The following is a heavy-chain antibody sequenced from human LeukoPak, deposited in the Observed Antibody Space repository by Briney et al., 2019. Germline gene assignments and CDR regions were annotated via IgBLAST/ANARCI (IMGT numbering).Heavy chain of an antibody. V-gene: IGHV1-8*01. D-gene: IGHD3-22*01. J-gene: IGHJ5*01. CDR3: ARGVDYDSSGSGFDS. Sequence: ASVKVSCKASGYTFTSYDINWVRQATGQGPEWMGWMNPNSGNTGYAQKFQGRVTMTRNTSISTAYMELSSLRSEDTAVYYCARGVDYDSSGSGFDSWGQGTLVTVSS. CDR2: MNPNSGNT. CDR1: GYTFTSYD.